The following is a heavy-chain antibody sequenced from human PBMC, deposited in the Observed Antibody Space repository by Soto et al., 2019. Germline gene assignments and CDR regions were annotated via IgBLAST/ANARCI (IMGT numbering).Heavy chain of an antibody. D-gene: IGHD6-19*01. CDR3: VRDRDSRGLGFLDF. Sequence: PWRSHRLSCAASGFTLSSFWMHSDRQVPGKGLVWVSRISTDGTSTTYADSVKGRFTISRDNAKNALYLEMNRLRAEDTALYYCVRDRDSRGLGFLDFWGQGT. CDR2: ISTDGTST. V-gene: IGHV3-74*01. CDR1: GFTLSSFW. J-gene: IGHJ4*02.